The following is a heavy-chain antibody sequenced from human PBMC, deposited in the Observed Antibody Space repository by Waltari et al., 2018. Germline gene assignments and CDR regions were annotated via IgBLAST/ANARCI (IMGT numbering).Heavy chain of an antibody. V-gene: IGHV4-39*01. CDR1: GGSISSSSYY. J-gene: IGHJ4*02. D-gene: IGHD6-19*01. CDR2: IYYSGST. Sequence: QLQLQESGPGLVKPSETLSLTCTVSGGSISSSSYYWGWIRQPPGKGLEWIESIYYSGSTYYNPSLKSRVTISVDTSKNQFSLKLSSVTAADTAVYFCGIAVAGYYFDYWGQGTLVTVSS. CDR3: GIAVAGYYFDY.